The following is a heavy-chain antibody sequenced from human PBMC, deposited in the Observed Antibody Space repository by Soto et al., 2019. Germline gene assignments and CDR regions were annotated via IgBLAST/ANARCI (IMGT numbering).Heavy chain of an antibody. J-gene: IGHJ4*02. D-gene: IGHD2-15*01. CDR3: ATALKNFCSGGSCYVGASSY. CDR2: MNPNSGNT. CDR1: GYTFTSYD. V-gene: IGHV1-8*02. Sequence: ASVKVSWKAAGYTFTSYDINWVRQASGQGLEWMGWMNPNSGNTGYAQKFQGRVTMTRNTSISTAYMELNSLRAEDTAIYYCATALKNFCSGGSCYVGASSYWGQGTLVTVSS.